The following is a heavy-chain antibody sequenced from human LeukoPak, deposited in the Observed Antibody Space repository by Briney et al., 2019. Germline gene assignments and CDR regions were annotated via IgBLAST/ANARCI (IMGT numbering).Heavy chain of an antibody. D-gene: IGHD6-6*01. J-gene: IGHJ6*02. Sequence: GGSLRLSCAASGFTFSSYDMHWVRQAAGKGLEGVSAIGTAGDTYYPGSVTGRFTISRENAKNSLYLQMNSLRAGDTAVYYCSRAYSSSPGYYYYYGMDVWGQGTTVTVSS. V-gene: IGHV3-13*01. CDR1: GFTFSSYD. CDR3: SRAYSSSPGYYYYYGMDV. CDR2: IGTAGDT.